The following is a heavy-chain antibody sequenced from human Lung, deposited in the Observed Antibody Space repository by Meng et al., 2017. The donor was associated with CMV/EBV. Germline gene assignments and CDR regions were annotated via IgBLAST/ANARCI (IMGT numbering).Heavy chain of an antibody. D-gene: IGHD3-10*01. J-gene: IGHJ4*02. CDR3: ARLWFGESEGFDY. CDR1: RGPFSSSS. V-gene: IGHV1-69*02. Sequence: ASRGPFSSSSFGWVRQAPGQGLEWMGRIIPILSIATYAQKFQGRVTITAAKSTSTAYMELSSLRSEDTAVYYCARLWFGESEGFDYWGQGTLVTVSS. CDR2: IIPILSIA.